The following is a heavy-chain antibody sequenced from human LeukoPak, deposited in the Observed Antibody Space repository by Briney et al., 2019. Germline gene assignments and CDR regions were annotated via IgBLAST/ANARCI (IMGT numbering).Heavy chain of an antibody. D-gene: IGHD5-24*01. CDR1: GFTFSSYG. CDR2: IRYDGSNE. CDR3: AKDSAAWLQIPGFIAIDY. V-gene: IGHV3-30*02. Sequence: GGSLRLSCAASGFTFSSYGMHWVRHAPDKGLERVAFIRYDGSNEFHTDSVKGRFTISRHNSKNTLYLQMSSLRPEDTAVYYCAKDSAAWLQIPGFIAIDYWGQGSQVTVSS. J-gene: IGHJ4*02.